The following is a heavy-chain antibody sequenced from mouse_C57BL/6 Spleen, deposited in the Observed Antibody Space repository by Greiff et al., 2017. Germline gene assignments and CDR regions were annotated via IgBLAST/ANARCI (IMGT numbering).Heavy chain of an antibody. V-gene: IGHV1-4*01. CDR2: INPSSGYT. D-gene: IGHD2-4*01. J-gene: IGHJ4*01. Sequence: QVQLKESGAELARPGASVKMSCKASGYTFTSYTMHWVKQRPGQGLEWIGYINPSSGYTKYNQKFKDKATLTADKSSSTAYMQLSSLTSEDSAVYYCARNDYGSRYAMDYWGQGTSVTVSS. CDR1: GYTFTSYT. CDR3: ARNDYGSRYAMDY.